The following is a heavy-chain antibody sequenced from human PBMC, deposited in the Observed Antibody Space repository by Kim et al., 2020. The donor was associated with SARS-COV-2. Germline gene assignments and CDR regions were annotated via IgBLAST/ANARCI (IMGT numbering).Heavy chain of an antibody. CDR3: AREGYSYGSEYYFDF. J-gene: IGHJ4*02. CDR1: GGTFSSYA. V-gene: IGHV1-69*13. D-gene: IGHD5-18*01. CDR2: IIPIFGTA. Sequence: SVKVSCKASGGTFSSYAISWVRQAPGPGLEWMGGIIPIFGTANYAQKFQGRVTITADESTSTAYMELSSLRSEDTAVYYCAREGYSYGSEYYFDFWGQGTLVTVSS.